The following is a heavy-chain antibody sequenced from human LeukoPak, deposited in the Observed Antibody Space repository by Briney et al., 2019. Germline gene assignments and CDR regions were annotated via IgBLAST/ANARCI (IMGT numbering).Heavy chain of an antibody. V-gene: IGHV4-59*01. Sequence: SETLSLTCTVSGGSISSYYWSWIRQPPGKGLEWIGYIYYSGSTNYNPSLKSRVTISVDTSKNQLSLKLSSVTAADTAVYYCARDAYGYGDPYYFDYWGQGTLVTVSS. CDR2: IYYSGST. CDR1: GGSISSYY. J-gene: IGHJ4*02. CDR3: ARDAYGYGDPYYFDY. D-gene: IGHD4-17*01.